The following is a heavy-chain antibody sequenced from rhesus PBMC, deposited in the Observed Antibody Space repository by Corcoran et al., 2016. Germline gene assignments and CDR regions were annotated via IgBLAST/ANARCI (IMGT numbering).Heavy chain of an antibody. CDR2: IYGIGGSN. Sequence: QVPLQESGPGLVKPSETLSLTCAVSGGSISGYYYWSWIRQHPGKGLELSGSIYGIGGSNYLNPSLKSRVTLSVDTSKNQFSLKLSAVTAADTAVYYCANAPHAFDVWGQGLRVTVSS. J-gene: IGHJ3*01. V-gene: IGHV4S14*01. CDR1: GGSISGYYY. CDR3: ANAPHAFDV. D-gene: IGHD2-15*01.